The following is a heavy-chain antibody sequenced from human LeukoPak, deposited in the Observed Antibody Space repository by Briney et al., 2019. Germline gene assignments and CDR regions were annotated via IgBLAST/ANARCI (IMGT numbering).Heavy chain of an antibody. CDR2: IYYSGST. V-gene: IGHV4-61*08. J-gene: IGHJ4*02. CDR1: GGSISSGGYY. D-gene: IGHD6-19*01. Sequence: SETLSLTCTVSGGSISSGGYYWSWIRQHPGKGLEWIGYIYYSGSTNYNPSLKSRVTISVDTSKNQFSLKLSSVTAADTAVYYCARGGGVAGTPYNPHDYWGQGTLVTVSS. CDR3: ARGGGVAGTPYNPHDY.